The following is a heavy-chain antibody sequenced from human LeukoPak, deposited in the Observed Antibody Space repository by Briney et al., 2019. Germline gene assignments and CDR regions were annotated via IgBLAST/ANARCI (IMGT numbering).Heavy chain of an antibody. D-gene: IGHD1-26*01. Sequence: SETLSLTCAVSGGSFSGYSWSWIRQPPGKGLEWIGEINHSGSTNYNPSLKSRVTISVDTSKNQFSLKLSSVTAADTAVYYCARWPMVGGWGQGTLVTVSS. J-gene: IGHJ4*02. CDR2: INHSGST. CDR3: ARWPMVGG. V-gene: IGHV4-34*01. CDR1: GGSFSGYS.